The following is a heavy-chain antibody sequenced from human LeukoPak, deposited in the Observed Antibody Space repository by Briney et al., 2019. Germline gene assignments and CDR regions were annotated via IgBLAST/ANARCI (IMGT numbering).Heavy chain of an antibody. CDR2: ISPDGSDK. D-gene: IGHD3-10*01. Sequence: GGSLRLSCAASGFTFSSYAMSWVRQAPGKGLEWVANISPDGSDKYYVDSVRGRFTISRDNAQNSVNLQMNSLRAEDSAVYYCGRWGVNAGLDRWGQGTLVSVAS. CDR3: GRWGVNAGLDR. CDR1: GFTFSSYA. J-gene: IGHJ5*02. V-gene: IGHV3-7*01.